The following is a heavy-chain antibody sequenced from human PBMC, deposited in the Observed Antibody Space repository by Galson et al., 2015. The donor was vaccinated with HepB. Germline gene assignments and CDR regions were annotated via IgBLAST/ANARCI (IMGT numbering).Heavy chain of an antibody. J-gene: IGHJ4*02. D-gene: IGHD2-15*01. Sequence: TLSLTCNVFVGSIRSGGFYWSWLRQHPGKGLEWIGHIYNSGTTYYNPSLKSRVTISVDTSKNQFSLKLSSATAADTAVYYCARQGGYCSGGSCLSFDYWGQGSLVTVSS. CDR3: ARQGGYCSGGSCLSFDY. CDR2: IYNSGTT. CDR1: VGSIRSGGFY. V-gene: IGHV4-31*03.